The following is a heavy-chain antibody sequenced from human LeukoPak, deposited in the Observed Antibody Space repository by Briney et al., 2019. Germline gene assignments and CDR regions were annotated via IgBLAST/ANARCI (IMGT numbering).Heavy chain of an antibody. CDR2: ISYDGSNK. D-gene: IGHD6-6*01. V-gene: IGHV3-30*18. J-gene: IGHJ6*03. CDR1: GFTFSSYG. CDR3: AKDASSSKYYYYMDV. Sequence: GGSLRLSCAASGFTFSSYGMHWVRQAPGKGLEWVAVISYDGSNKYYADSVKGRFTISRDNSKNTLYLQMNSLRAEDTAVYYCAKDASSSKYYYYMDVWGKGTTVTASS.